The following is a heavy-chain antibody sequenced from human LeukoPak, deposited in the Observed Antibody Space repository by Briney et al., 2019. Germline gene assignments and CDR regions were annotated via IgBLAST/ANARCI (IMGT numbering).Heavy chain of an antibody. CDR2: MSSSTNTI. J-gene: IGHJ4*02. V-gene: IGHV3-48*04. Sequence: GGSLRLSCAASGFTLNSYSRTWVRQAPGKGLEWVSYMSSSTNTIYYADSVKGRFTIPRDNAKNSLYLQMNSLRAEDTAVYYCASGSGRTGFDYWGQGALVTVSS. CDR3: ASGSGRTGFDY. CDR1: GFTLNSYS. D-gene: IGHD3/OR15-3a*01.